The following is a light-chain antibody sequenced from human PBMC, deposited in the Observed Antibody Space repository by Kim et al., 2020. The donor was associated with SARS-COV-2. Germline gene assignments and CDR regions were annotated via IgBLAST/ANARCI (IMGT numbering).Light chain of an antibody. CDR2: KAS. CDR1: QDISPW. Sequence: SAYVGDRVTSTCRASQDISPWLAWYQQKPGKAPNLLIYKASNLESGVPSRFSGSGSGTEFTLTISSPQPDDFATYFCQQYHNNPYTFGQGTKLEI. J-gene: IGKJ2*01. CDR3: QQYHNNPYT. V-gene: IGKV1-5*03.